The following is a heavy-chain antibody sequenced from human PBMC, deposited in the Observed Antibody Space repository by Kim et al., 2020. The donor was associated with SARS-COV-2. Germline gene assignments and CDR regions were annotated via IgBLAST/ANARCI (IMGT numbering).Heavy chain of an antibody. CDR3: ARTLGTSGSYPDFDY. V-gene: IGHV4-39*01. J-gene: IGHJ4*02. CDR1: GGSISSSSYY. CDR2: IYYSGST. Sequence: SETLSLTCTVSGGSISSSSYYWGWIRQPPGKGLEWIGSIYYSGSTYYNPSLKSRVTISVDTCKNQFSLKLSSVTAADTAVYYCARTLGTSGSYPDFDYWGQGTLVTVSS. D-gene: IGHD1-26*01.